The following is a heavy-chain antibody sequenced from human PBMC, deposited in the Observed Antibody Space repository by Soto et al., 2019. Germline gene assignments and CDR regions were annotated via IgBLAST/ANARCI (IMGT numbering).Heavy chain of an antibody. CDR2: IYSGGST. D-gene: IGHD2-15*01. CDR3: ARERATQFDP. Sequence: GGSLRLSCAASGFTVSSSYMNWVRQAPGKGLEWVSVIYSGGSTYYADSVRGRFIISRDNSKNTLYLQMNSLRAEDTAVYYCARERATQFDPWGQGTLVTVSS. CDR1: GFTVSSSY. J-gene: IGHJ5*02. V-gene: IGHV3-66*01.